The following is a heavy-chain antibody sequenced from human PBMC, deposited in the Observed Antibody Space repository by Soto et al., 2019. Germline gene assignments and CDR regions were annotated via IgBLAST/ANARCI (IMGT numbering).Heavy chain of an antibody. D-gene: IGHD3-22*01. V-gene: IGHV3-30-3*01. CDR2: ISYDGSNK. Sequence: QVQLVESGGGVVQPGRSLRLSCAASGFTFSSFAIHWVRQAPGKGLEWVSRISYDGSNKYYADSVKGRFTISRDNSKNTLYLKMNSLRAEDTAVYYCARAYDSSMNYFDYWGQGTLVTVSS. CDR3: ARAYDSSMNYFDY. J-gene: IGHJ4*02. CDR1: GFTFSSFA.